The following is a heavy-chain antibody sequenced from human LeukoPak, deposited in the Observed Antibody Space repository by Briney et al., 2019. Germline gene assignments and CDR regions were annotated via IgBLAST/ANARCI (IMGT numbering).Heavy chain of an antibody. D-gene: IGHD3-3*01. V-gene: IGHV3-23*01. J-gene: IGHJ4*02. CDR3: ARVLSGYSFPSYFDY. CDR1: GFTFSSYA. CDR2: ISGNGGYT. Sequence: GGSLRLSCAASGFTFSSYAMSWVRQAPGKGLEWVSAISGNGGYTYYADSVKGRFTISRDNSKNTLYLQMNSLRAEDTAVYYCARVLSGYSFPSYFDYWGQGTLVTVSS.